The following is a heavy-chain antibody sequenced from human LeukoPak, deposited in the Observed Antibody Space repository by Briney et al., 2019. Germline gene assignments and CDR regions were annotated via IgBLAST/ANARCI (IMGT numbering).Heavy chain of an antibody. V-gene: IGHV4-4*09. D-gene: IGHD6-6*01. Sequence: PSETLSVTCTVSGASISSDYWSWIRQPPGRRPEWIGYIYSSGTTKYNPSLHSRVTISIDTSKNQFSLKLTSMTAADTAVYFCSRLLPSRPDFYFDYWGQGALVTVSS. CDR2: IYSSGTT. J-gene: IGHJ4*02. CDR1: GASISSDY. CDR3: SRLLPSRPDFYFDY.